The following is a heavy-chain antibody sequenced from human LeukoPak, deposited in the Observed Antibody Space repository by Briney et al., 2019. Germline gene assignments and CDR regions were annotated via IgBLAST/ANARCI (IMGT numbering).Heavy chain of an antibody. CDR1: GGSISSYF. CDR3: ARGEESYFDY. D-gene: IGHD1-26*01. Sequence: SETLSLTCTVSGGSISSYFWSWIRQPPGKGLEWIGYIYYSGSTNYNPSLKSRVTISVDTSKNQFSLKLSSVTAADTAVYYCARGEESYFDYWGQGTLVTVSS. V-gene: IGHV4-59*01. J-gene: IGHJ4*02. CDR2: IYYSGST.